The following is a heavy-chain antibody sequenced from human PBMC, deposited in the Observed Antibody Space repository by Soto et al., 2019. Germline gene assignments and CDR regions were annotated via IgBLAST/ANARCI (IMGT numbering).Heavy chain of an antibody. CDR2: IGGSGVGT. D-gene: IGHD3-10*01. V-gene: IGHV3-23*01. J-gene: IGHJ6*02. Sequence: EVQLLESGGGLVQPGGSLRLSWAASGFTFSSFAMTGVRQAPGKGLEWVSSIGGSGVGTYYADSVKGRFTISRDNSKNTLYLQMTSLGAEDTAVYYCAKDRSVRGLNDRDVWGQGTTVTVS. CDR1: GFTFSSFA. CDR3: AKDRSVRGLNDRDV.